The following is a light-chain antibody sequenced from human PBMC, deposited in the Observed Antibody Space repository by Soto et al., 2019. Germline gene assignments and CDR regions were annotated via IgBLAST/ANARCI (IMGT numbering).Light chain of an antibody. CDR2: GAA. CDR3: QQYGSSPTT. V-gene: IGKV3-20*01. CDR1: QSVSNNY. J-gene: IGKJ1*01. Sequence: EIVLTQSPGTLSLSPGERATLSCRASQSVSNNYLAWYQQKPGQAPSPLMYGAANRATGLPDRFSGRGCGTDFTLTISRLEAEDFAVYYCQQYGSSPTTFGQGTKVDIK.